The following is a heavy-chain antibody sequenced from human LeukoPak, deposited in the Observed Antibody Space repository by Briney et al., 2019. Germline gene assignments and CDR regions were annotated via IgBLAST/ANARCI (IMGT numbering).Heavy chain of an antibody. Sequence: PSETLSLTCTVSGGSISSGSHYWSWIRQPAGKGLEWIGRIYSTGGTTYNPSLKSRVTLSVDTSKNQFSLKLSSVTAADTAVYYCARDLSDDSSGYSYYFDYWGHGILVTVSS. CDR1: GGSISSGSHY. CDR2: IYSTGGT. D-gene: IGHD3-22*01. J-gene: IGHJ4*01. CDR3: ARDLSDDSSGYSYYFDY. V-gene: IGHV4-61*02.